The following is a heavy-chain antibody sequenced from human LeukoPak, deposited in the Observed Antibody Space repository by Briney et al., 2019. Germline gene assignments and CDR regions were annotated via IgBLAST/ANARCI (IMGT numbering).Heavy chain of an antibody. CDR1: GFTFSSYS. D-gene: IGHD4-17*01. CDR3: ARGRTGDHLDY. CDR2: ISSSSYI. V-gene: IGHV3-21*01. Sequence: GSLRLSCAASGFTFSSYSMNWVRQAPGKGLEWVSSISSSSYIYYADSVKGRFTISRDNAKNSLYLQMNSLRAEDTAVYYCARGRTGDHLDYWGQGTLVTVSS. J-gene: IGHJ4*02.